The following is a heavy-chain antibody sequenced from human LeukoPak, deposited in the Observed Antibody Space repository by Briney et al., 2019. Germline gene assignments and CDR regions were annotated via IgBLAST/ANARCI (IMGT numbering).Heavy chain of an antibody. CDR2: ISSTGGRT. J-gene: IGHJ4*02. CDR3: ARDNWNYAPFDY. Sequence: GGSLRLSCAASGFTFSSYAMSWVRQAPGKGLEWVSAISSTGGRTYYADSVKGRFTISRDNSRNTVYLQMNSLRAEDTAVYYCARDNWNYAPFDYWGQGTLVTVSS. V-gene: IGHV3-23*01. CDR1: GFTFSSYA. D-gene: IGHD1-7*01.